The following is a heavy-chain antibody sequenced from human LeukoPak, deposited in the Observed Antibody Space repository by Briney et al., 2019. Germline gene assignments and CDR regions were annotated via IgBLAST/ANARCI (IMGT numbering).Heavy chain of an antibody. CDR1: GGSISSSSYY. Sequence: PSETLSLTCTVSGGSISSSSYYWGWIRQPPGKGLEWIGSIYYSGSTYYNPSLKSRVTIPVDTSKNQFSLKLSSVTAADTVVYYCARPRRMGWSADFDYWGQGTLVTVSS. V-gene: IGHV4-39*01. CDR3: ARPRRMGWSADFDY. D-gene: IGHD1-26*01. J-gene: IGHJ4*02. CDR2: IYYSGST.